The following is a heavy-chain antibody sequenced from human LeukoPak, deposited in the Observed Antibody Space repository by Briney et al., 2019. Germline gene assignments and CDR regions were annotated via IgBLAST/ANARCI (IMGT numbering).Heavy chain of an antibody. CDR2: ISWNSGSI. V-gene: IGHV3-9*03. CDR1: GFTFDDYA. J-gene: IGHJ4*02. D-gene: IGHD3-3*01. CDR3: AKDNGGVLEWLLSH. Sequence: PGGSLRLSCAASGFTFDDYAMHWVRQAPGKGLEWVSGISWNSGSIGYADSVKGRFTISRDNAKNSLYLQMNSLRAEDMALYYCAKDNGGVLEWLLSHWGQGTLVTVSS.